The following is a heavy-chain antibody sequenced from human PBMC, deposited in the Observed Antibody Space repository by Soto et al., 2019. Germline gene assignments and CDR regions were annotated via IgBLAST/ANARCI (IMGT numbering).Heavy chain of an antibody. CDR1: GFTFSSYA. Sequence: GGSLRLSCAASGFTFSSYAMSWVRQAPGKGLEWVSAISGSGGSTYYADSVKGRFTISRENSKNTLYLQMNSLRAEETAVYYCAKEGYSSSWYRIQDYYFDYWGQGTLVTVSS. V-gene: IGHV3-23*01. CDR3: AKEGYSSSWYRIQDYYFDY. J-gene: IGHJ4*02. D-gene: IGHD6-13*01. CDR2: ISGSGGST.